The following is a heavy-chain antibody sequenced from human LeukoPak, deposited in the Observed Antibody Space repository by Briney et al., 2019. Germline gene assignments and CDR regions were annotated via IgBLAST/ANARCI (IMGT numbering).Heavy chain of an antibody. Sequence: SETLSLTCTVSGGSISSYYWGWIRQPPGKGLEWIGYIYTGGSTTYYPSPKSRVTISVDTPKNQFSLKLSSVTAADTAVYYCARLYYDSSGYHLDAFDIWGQGTMVTVSS. J-gene: IGHJ3*02. CDR2: IYTGGST. CDR1: GGSISSYY. CDR3: ARLYYDSSGYHLDAFDI. V-gene: IGHV4-4*09. D-gene: IGHD3-22*01.